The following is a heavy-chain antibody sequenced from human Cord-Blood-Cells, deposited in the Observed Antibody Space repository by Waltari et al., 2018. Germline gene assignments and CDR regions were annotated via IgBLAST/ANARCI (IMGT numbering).Heavy chain of an antibody. Sequence: EVQLVESGGGLVKPGGSLRLSCAASGFTFSSYSMNWVRQAPGKGLEWVSSIRSSSSYIYYADSVKGRFTISRDNAKNSLYLQMNSLRAEDTAVYYCAKGGFRAFDIWGQGTMVTVSS. CDR3: AKGGFRAFDI. CDR2: IRSSSSYI. D-gene: IGHD3-16*01. CDR1: GFTFSSYS. J-gene: IGHJ3*02. V-gene: IGHV3-21*01.